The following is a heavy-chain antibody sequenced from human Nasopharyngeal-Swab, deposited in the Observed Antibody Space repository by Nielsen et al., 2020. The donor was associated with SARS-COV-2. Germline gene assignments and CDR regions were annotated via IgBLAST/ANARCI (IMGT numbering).Heavy chain of an antibody. V-gene: IGHV2-26*01. D-gene: IGHD6-19*01. J-gene: IGHJ5*02. CDR2: IFSNDEK. CDR3: ARTWAVAGGFDP. Sequence: RQAPGKALEWLAHIFSNDEKSYSTSPKSRLTISKDTSKSQVVLTMTNMDPVDTATYYCARTWAVAGGFDPWGQGTLVTVSS.